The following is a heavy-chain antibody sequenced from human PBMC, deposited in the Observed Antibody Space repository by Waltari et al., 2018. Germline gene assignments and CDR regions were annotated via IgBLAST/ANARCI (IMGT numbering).Heavy chain of an antibody. J-gene: IGHJ6*02. CDR3: AREEYTIFDFYYYYGMDV. CDR1: GFTFSSYG. Sequence: QVQLVESGGGVVQPGRSLRLSCAASGFTFSSYGMHWVRQAPGKGLEWVAVIWYEGSNKYYAESVKGRFTIARDNSKNTLYLQMNSLRAEDTAVYYCAREEYTIFDFYYYYGMDVWGQGTTVTVSS. D-gene: IGHD3-3*01. CDR2: IWYEGSNK. V-gene: IGHV3-33*01.